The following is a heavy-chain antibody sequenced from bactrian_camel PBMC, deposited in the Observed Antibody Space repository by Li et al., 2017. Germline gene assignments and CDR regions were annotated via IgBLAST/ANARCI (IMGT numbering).Heavy chain of an antibody. CDR2: IYNGGAGT. J-gene: IGHJ6*01. D-gene: IGHD2*01. Sequence: HVQLVESGGGSVQAGGSLRLSCAASGNTRITNCMGWFREREAVAVIYNGGAGTYYADSVKGRFTLSQDYAKNTVYLQMNSLTPEDTAMYYCAARGPYCYTKLSVADFTYWGQGTQVTVS. V-gene: IGHV3S54*01. CDR3: AARGPYCYTKLSVADFTY. CDR1: GNTRITNC.